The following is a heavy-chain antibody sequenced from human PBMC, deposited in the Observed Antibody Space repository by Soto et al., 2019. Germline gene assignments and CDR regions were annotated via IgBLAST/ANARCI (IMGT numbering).Heavy chain of an antibody. CDR1: GFTVSSSA. V-gene: IGHV3-23*01. CDR3: AKDRGSGGIVAGTPDY. CDR2: FSAGGSR. D-gene: IGHD6-19*01. J-gene: IGHJ4*02. Sequence: GGSLRLSCAASGFTVSSSAMIWVRQAPGKGLEWVATFSAGGSRYYADSVKGRFTISRNSSQNTLYLQMNGLRAEDTALYYCAKDRGSGGIVAGTPDYWGQGTLVTVSS.